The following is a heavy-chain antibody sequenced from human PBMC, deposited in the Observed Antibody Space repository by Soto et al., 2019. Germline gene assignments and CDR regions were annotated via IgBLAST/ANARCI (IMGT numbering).Heavy chain of an antibody. CDR1: GFTFSNYW. V-gene: IGHV3-74*01. Sequence: EVQLVESGGGLVQPGGSLRLSCAASGFTFSNYWMHWVRQAPGKGPVWVSRINTDGSTTNYADSVKGRFTLSRDNAKNTLYLQTNSLGGEDTAVYYCARDLGGYASHWGQGTLVTVSS. J-gene: IGHJ4*02. CDR3: ARDLGGYASH. CDR2: INTDGSTT. D-gene: IGHD3-16*01.